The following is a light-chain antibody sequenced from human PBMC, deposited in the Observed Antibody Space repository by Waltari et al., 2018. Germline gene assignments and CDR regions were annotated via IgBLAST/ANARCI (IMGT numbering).Light chain of an antibody. CDR3: QQCDNLPPVT. Sequence: EIVMTQSPATLSVSPGERATLSCRASQSVSSNLAWYQQKPGQAPRLLIYGASTRATGIPARFSGSGSGTEFTLTISSLQSEDFAVYYCQQCDNLPPVTFGGGTKVEIK. V-gene: IGKV3-15*01. CDR2: GAS. J-gene: IGKJ4*01. CDR1: QSVSSN.